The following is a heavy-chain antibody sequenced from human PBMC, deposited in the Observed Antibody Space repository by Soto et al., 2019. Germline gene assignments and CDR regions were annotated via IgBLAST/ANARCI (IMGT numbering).Heavy chain of an antibody. J-gene: IGHJ6*03. Sequence: QVQLVESGGGVVQPGRSLRLSCAASGFTFSSYGMHWVRQAPGKGLEWVAVISYDGSNKYYADSVTGRFTISRDNSKNTLYLQMTSLRAEDTAVYYCAKGQQLVNYYYMDVWGKGTTVTFSS. D-gene: IGHD6-13*01. V-gene: IGHV3-30*18. CDR1: GFTFSSYG. CDR2: ISYDGSNK. CDR3: AKGQQLVNYYYMDV.